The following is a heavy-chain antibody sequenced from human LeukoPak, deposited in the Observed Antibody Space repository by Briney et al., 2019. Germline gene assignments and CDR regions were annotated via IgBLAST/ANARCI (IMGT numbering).Heavy chain of an antibody. D-gene: IGHD3-22*01. J-gene: IGHJ4*02. CDR3: ARVGYYYDSSGYSYYFDY. CDR2: INSDGSST. V-gene: IGHV3-74*01. CDR1: GFTFSSYW. Sequence: GGSLRLSCAASGFTFSSYWMHWVRQAPGKGLVWVSRINSDGSSTSYADSVKGRFTISRDNAKNTLYLQMNSLRAEDTAVYYCARVGYYYDSSGYSYYFDYWGQGTLVTVSS.